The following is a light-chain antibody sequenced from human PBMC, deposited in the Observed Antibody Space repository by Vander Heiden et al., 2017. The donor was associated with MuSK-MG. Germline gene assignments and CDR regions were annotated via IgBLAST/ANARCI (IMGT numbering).Light chain of an antibody. J-gene: IGKJ5*01. Sequence: DFHMTQSPSSLSASVGDRVTITCQASQAISNYLNWYQQKPGKAPKLLIYDASNLETGVPSRFSGSGSGTDFTFTISSLQPEDIATYYCQQYDNLPITFGQGTRLEIK. CDR3: QQYDNLPIT. V-gene: IGKV1-33*01. CDR2: DAS. CDR1: QAISNY.